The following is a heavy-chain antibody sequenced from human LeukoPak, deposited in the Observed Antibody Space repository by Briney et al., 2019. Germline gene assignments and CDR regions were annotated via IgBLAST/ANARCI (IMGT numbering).Heavy chain of an antibody. V-gene: IGHV3-30*18. D-gene: IGHD3-3*01. CDR3: AKEMDYDFWSQGYGMDV. CDR2: ILYDGSNK. J-gene: IGHJ6*02. Sequence: GGPRRLSCTASGFTFSSYGMHWVRQAPGKGLEGAAVILYDGSNKYYADSVKGRFTISRDNSKNTPYLQMNSLRAEDPAVYYCAKEMDYDFWSQGYGMDVWGQGTTVTVSS. CDR1: GFTFSSYG.